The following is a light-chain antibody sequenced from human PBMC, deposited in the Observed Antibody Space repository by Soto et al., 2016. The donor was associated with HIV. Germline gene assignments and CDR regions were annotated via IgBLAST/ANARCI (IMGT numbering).Light chain of an antibody. CDR2: KAS. V-gene: IGKV1-5*03. CDR1: RGISSS. CDR3: QQYNSYYT. J-gene: IGKJ2*01. Sequence: DIQMTQSPSSVSASVGDRVTITCRASRGISSSLAWYQQKPGKAPKLLIYKASSLESGVPSRFSGSGSGTEFTLTISSLQPDDSATYYCQQYNSYYTFGQGTKLEIK.